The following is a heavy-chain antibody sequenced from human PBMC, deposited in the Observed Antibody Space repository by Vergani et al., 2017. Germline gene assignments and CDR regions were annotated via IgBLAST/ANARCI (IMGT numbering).Heavy chain of an antibody. J-gene: IGHJ4*02. CDR3: ARQRPGSGWSPGDFDD. V-gene: IGHV4-39*01. Sequence: QLQLQQSGPGLVKPSETLFLTCHVSADSISSGSYYLGWIRQPPGKSLDWIGSIYYSGLNYYNPSLKSRVAISVDTSKNQFSLKVTPVTAADTAVYFCARQRPGSGWSPGDFDDWGQGILVTVSS. CDR2: IYYSGLN. CDR1: ADSISSGSYY. D-gene: IGHD6-19*01.